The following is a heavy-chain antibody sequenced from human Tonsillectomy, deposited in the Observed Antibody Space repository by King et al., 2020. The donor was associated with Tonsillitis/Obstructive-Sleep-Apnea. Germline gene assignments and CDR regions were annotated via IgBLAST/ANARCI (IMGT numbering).Heavy chain of an antibody. V-gene: IGHV3-23*01. J-gene: IGHJ4*02. CDR1: GFPFTFYA. D-gene: IGHD6-13*01. CDR2: ISSIGGTT. CDR3: AKDDTASVLRDYFDY. Sequence: VPLLESGGGLVQPGGSLRLSCAASGFPFTFYAMTWVRQAPGKGLEWVSSISSIGGTTYYADSVKGRFTISRDNSKNTLYLQMNSLRAEDTAVYYCAKDDTASVLRDYFDYWGQGTLVTVSS.